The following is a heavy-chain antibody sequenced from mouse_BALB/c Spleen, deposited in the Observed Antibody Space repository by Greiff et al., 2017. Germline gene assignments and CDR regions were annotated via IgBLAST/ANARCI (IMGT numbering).Heavy chain of an antibody. CDR3: ARERNIFLVLDY. V-gene: IGHV2-9*02. J-gene: IGHJ4*01. CDR1: GFSLTSYG. CDR2: IWAGGST. D-gene: IGHD5-1-1*01. Sequence: VKLQESGPGLVAPSQSLSITCTVSGFSLTSYGVHWVRQPPGKGLEWLGVIWAGGSTNYNSALMSRLSISKDNSKSQVFLKMNSLQTDDTAMYYCARERNIFLVLDYWGQGTSVTVSS.